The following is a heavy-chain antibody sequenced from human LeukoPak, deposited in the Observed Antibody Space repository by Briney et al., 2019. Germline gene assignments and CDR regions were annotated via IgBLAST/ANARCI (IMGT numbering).Heavy chain of an antibody. CDR1: GFIFSSYW. CDR2: INSDGSST. Sequence: GGSLRLSCAASGFIFSSYWMHWVRQAPGKGLVWVSRINSDGSSTSYADSVKGRFTISRDNAKNTLYLQTNRMRAEDTAVYYCALWFGDPDYWGQGTLVTVSS. D-gene: IGHD3-10*01. V-gene: IGHV3-74*01. J-gene: IGHJ4*02. CDR3: ALWFGDPDY.